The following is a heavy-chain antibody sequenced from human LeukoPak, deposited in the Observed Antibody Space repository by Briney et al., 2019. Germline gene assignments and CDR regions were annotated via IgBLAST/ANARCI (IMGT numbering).Heavy chain of an antibody. J-gene: IGHJ4*02. Sequence: SETLSLTCTVSGGSISSYYWSWIRRPPGKGLEWIGYIYTSGSTNYNPSLKSRVTISLDTSKHHFSLNLSSVTAADTAMYYCARSGGWQSPFDYWGQGTLVTVSS. CDR2: IYTSGST. D-gene: IGHD6-19*01. CDR1: GGSISSYY. V-gene: IGHV4-4*09. CDR3: ARSGGWQSPFDY.